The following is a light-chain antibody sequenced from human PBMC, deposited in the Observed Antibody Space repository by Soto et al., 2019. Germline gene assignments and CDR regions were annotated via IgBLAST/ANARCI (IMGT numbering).Light chain of an antibody. CDR2: SAS. Sequence: DIQMTQSPSSLSASVGDRVTMSCRASQSISNYLNWYQQKPGNAPKLLISSASGLQSGVPSRFSGSGSGTDFTLTISDLQPEDFATYYYQQSYNTPRTFGQGTKVEIK. CDR1: QSISNY. V-gene: IGKV1-39*01. J-gene: IGKJ1*01. CDR3: QQSYNTPRT.